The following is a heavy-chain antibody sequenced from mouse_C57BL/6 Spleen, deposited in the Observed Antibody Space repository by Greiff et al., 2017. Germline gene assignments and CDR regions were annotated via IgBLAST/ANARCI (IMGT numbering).Heavy chain of an antibody. V-gene: IGHV1-64*01. J-gene: IGHJ2*01. D-gene: IGHD1-1*01. CDR1: GYTFTSYW. CDR3: ITTVAYSLDY. CDR2: IHPNSGST. Sequence: QVQLQQPGAELVKPGASVKLSCKASGYTFTSYWMHWVKQRPGQGLEWIGMIHPNSGSTNYNEKFKGKATLTVDKSSSTAYMQLSSLTSEDSAVYYCITTVAYSLDYWGQGTTLTVSS.